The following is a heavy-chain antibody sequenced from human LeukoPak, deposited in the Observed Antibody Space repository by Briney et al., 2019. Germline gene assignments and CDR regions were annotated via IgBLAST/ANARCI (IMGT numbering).Heavy chain of an antibody. Sequence: ASVKVSCKASGGTFSSYAISWVRQAPGQGLEWMGGIIPIFGTANYAQKFQGRVTITTDESTSTAYMELSSLRSEDTAVYYCAQARRYNWNDKENNWFDPWGQGTLVTVSS. CDR3: AQARRYNWNDKENNWFDP. D-gene: IGHD1-1*01. J-gene: IGHJ5*02. V-gene: IGHV1-69*05. CDR2: IIPIFGTA. CDR1: GGTFSSYA.